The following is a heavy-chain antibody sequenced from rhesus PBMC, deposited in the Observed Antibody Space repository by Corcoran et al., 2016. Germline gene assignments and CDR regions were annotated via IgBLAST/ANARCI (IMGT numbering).Heavy chain of an antibody. CDR1: GFTFSSYG. J-gene: IGHJ4*01. D-gene: IGHD3-22*01. CDR2: IWYNGNKK. Sequence: EVQLVESGGGLVQPGGSLRLSCAASGFTFSSYGMHWVRQAPGKGLEWEGVIWYNGNKKYYADSVKDHFTISRDNSKNMLYLQSNNLKLEDTAVYYCARDGPYWSDLYYFDYWGQGVLVTVSS. CDR3: ARDGPYWSDLYYFDY. V-gene: IGHV3-54*02.